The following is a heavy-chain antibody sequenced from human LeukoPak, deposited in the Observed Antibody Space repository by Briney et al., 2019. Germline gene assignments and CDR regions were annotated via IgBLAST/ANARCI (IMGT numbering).Heavy chain of an antibody. CDR1: GYSFTSYW. CDR3: ARHEYGASCGVYYMDV. Sequence: GESLKISCKGSGYSFTSYWIVWVRQMPGKGLEWMGIIYPADSNTRYSPSFQGQVAISADKSISTAYLQWSSLKASDTAMYYCARHEYGASCGVYYMDVWGKGTTVTVSS. J-gene: IGHJ6*03. D-gene: IGHD4-17*01. V-gene: IGHV5-51*01. CDR2: IYPADSNT.